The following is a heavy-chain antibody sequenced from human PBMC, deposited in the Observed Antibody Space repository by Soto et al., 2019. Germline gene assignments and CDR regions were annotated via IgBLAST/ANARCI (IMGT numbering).Heavy chain of an antibody. CDR2: ISAYNGNT. CDR1: GYTFTSYG. J-gene: IGHJ4*01. V-gene: IGHV1-18*01. Sequence: QVPLVQSGAEVKKPGASVKVSCKASGYTFTSYGISWVRQAPGQGLEWMGWISAYNGNTNYAQKLQGRVTMTKDTATSTAYMELKRLRADGTAVYYCARVTTVETVHYWGHGTLVTVSS. D-gene: IGHD4-17*01. CDR3: ARVTTVETVHY.